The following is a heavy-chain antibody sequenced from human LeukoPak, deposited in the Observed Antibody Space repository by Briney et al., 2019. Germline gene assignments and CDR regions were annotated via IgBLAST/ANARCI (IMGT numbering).Heavy chain of an antibody. V-gene: IGHV3-23*01. D-gene: IGHD2-2*01. Sequence: GGSLRLSCAASGFTFSSYAMSWVRQAPGKGLEWVSAISGSGGSTYYADSVKGRFTISRDNSKNTLYLQMNSLRAEDTAVYYCAKDGFEDLYCSSTSCPPYYFDYWGQGTTVTVSA. CDR1: GFTFSSYA. J-gene: IGHJ4*03. CDR2: ISGSGGST. CDR3: AKDGFEDLYCSSTSCPPYYFDY.